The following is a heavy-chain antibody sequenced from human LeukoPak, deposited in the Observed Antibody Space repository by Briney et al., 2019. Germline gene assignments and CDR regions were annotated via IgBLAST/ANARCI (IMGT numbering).Heavy chain of an antibody. D-gene: IGHD3-22*01. J-gene: IGHJ6*02. Sequence: PGGSLRLSCAASGFIFSTYWMHWVRQAPGKGLVWVSRINSDGSITSYADSVKGRFTISRDNSKNTLYLQMNSLSAEDTAVYYCAKAPYYYDISVYYPSGGDYYGMDVWGQGTTVTVSS. CDR1: GFIFSTYW. CDR2: INSDGSIT. CDR3: AKAPYYYDISVYYPSGGDYYGMDV. V-gene: IGHV3-74*01.